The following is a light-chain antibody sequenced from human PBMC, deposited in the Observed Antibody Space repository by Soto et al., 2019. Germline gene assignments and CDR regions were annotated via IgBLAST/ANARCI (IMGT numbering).Light chain of an antibody. J-gene: IGLJ2*01. CDR2: EVY. CDR3: ASSTTSSTLL. Sequence: QSVLTQPASVSGSPGQSITISCTGTSSDAYYVSWYQQHPGKVPKLLIFEVYNRPSGVSDRFSGSRSVNTASLTISGLQAEDEADYYCASSTTSSTLLFGGGTKVTVL. CDR1: SSDAYY. V-gene: IGLV2-14*03.